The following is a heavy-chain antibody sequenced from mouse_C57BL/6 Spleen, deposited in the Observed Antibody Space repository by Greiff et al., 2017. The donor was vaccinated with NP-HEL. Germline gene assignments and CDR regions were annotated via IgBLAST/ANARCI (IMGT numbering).Heavy chain of an antibody. Sequence: VQLQQPGAELVKPGASVKLSCKASGYTFTSYWMQWVKQRPGQGLEWIGEIDPSDSYTNYNQKFKGKATLTVDTSSSTAYMQLSSLTSEDSAVYYCARRDGNYKDAMEYWGQGTSVTVSP. J-gene: IGHJ4*01. CDR2: IDPSDSYT. D-gene: IGHD2-1*01. CDR3: ARRDGNYKDAMEY. CDR1: GYTFTSYW. V-gene: IGHV1-50*01.